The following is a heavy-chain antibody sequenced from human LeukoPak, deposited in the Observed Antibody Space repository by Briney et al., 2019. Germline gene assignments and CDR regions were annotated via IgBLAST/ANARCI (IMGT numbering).Heavy chain of an antibody. Sequence: DSVKGRFTIPRDNSKNTLYLQMNSLRAEDTAVYYCARGSQRDYFDYWGQGTLVTVSS. J-gene: IGHJ4*02. CDR3: ARGSQRDYFDY. D-gene: IGHD5-24*01. V-gene: IGHV3-30*07.